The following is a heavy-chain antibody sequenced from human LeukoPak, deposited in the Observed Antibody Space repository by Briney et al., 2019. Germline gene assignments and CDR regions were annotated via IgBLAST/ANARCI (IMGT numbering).Heavy chain of an antibody. V-gene: IGHV3-21*01. CDR3: AKGSAYNWFDP. J-gene: IGHJ5*02. CDR2: ISSSSNYI. D-gene: IGHD3-16*01. Sequence: GGSLRLSCAASGFTFSSYNMNWVRQAPGKGLEWVSSISSSSNYIYYADSVKGRFTISRDNAKNSLFLQMNSLRAEDTAVYYCAKGSAYNWFDPWGQGTQVTVSS. CDR1: GFTFSSYN.